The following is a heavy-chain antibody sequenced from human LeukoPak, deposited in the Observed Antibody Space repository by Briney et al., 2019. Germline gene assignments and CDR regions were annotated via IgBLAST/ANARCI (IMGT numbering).Heavy chain of an antibody. CDR1: GYTFTGYY. CDR3: ATLTRITMVRDHMDV. Sequence: GASVKVSCKASGYTFTGYYMHWVRQAPGQGLEWMGWINPNSGGTNYAQKFQGRVTMTRDTSISTAYMELSRLRSDDTAVYYCATLTRITMVRDHMDVWGKGTTVTVSS. J-gene: IGHJ6*03. CDR2: INPNSGGT. D-gene: IGHD3-10*01. V-gene: IGHV1-2*02.